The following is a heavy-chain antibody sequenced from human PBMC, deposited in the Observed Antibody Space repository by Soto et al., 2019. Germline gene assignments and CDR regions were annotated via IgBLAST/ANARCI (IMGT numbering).Heavy chain of an antibody. CDR3: ARTIAARHPYYYYGMDV. V-gene: IGHV3-30-3*01. CDR2: ISYDGSNK. D-gene: IGHD6-6*01. J-gene: IGHJ6*02. CDR1: GFTFSISA. Sequence: LRLSCAASGFTFSISAMHWVRQAPGPGLEWVAVISYDGSNKYYADSVKGRFTISRDNSKNTLYLQMNSLRAEDTAVYYCARTIAARHPYYYYGMDVWGQGTTVTVS.